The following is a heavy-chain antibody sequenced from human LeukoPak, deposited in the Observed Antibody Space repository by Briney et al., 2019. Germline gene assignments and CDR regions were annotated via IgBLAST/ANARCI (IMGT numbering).Heavy chain of an antibody. V-gene: IGHV3-48*02. CDR1: GFTFSSYS. CDR2: ISSSSSTI. J-gene: IGHJ6*02. D-gene: IGHD3-10*01. CDR3: ARVRGSGGHYYYYGMDV. Sequence: PGGSLRLSCAASGFTFSSYSMNWVRQAPGKGLEWVSYISSSSSTIYYADSVKGRFTISRDNAKNSLYLQMNSLRDEDTAVYYCARVRGSGGHYYYYGMDVGGQGTTVTVSS.